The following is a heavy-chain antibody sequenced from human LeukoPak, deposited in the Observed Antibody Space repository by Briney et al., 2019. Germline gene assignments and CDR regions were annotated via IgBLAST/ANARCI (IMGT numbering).Heavy chain of an antibody. CDR1: GFTFSSYS. CDR3: ARSLRGFPDAFDI. D-gene: IGHD3-10*01. J-gene: IGHJ3*02. CDR2: ISSSSSTI. V-gene: IGHV3-48*01. Sequence: GGSLRLSCAASGFTFSSYSMNWVRQAPGKGLEWVSYISSSSSTIYYADSVKGRFTISRDNAKNPLYLQMNSLRAEDTAVYYCARSLRGFPDAFDIWGQGTMVTVSS.